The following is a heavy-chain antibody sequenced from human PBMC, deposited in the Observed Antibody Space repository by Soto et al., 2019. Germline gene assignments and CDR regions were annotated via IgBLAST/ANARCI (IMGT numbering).Heavy chain of an antibody. V-gene: IGHV1-46*01. D-gene: IGHD2-21*02. CDR2: INPSGGST. CDR1: GYTFTSYY. Sequence: QVQLVQSGAEVKKPGASVKVSCKASGYTFTSYYMHWVRQAPGQGLEWMGIINPSGGSTSYAQKYQGRVTMTRDTSTSTVYMELSSLRSEDTAVYYCARDRGLNIVVVTATPNWFDPWGQGTLVTVSS. CDR3: ARDRGLNIVVVTATPNWFDP. J-gene: IGHJ5*02.